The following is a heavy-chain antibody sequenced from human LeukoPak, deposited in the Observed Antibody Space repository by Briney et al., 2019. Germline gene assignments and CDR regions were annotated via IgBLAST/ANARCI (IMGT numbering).Heavy chain of an antibody. CDR1: GYTFTDYY. J-gene: IGHJ3*02. V-gene: IGHV1-2*02. Sequence: ASVKVSCKAFGYTFTDYYIHWVRQAPGQGLEWMGWINPNTGGTNYAQKFQGRVTMTRDTSISTTYMELSRLRSDDTAVYYCARASDYDAFDIWGQGTMVTVSS. CDR3: ARASDYDAFDI. D-gene: IGHD4-11*01. CDR2: INPNTGGT.